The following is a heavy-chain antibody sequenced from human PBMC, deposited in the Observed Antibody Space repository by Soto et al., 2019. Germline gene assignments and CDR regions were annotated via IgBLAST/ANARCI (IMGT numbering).Heavy chain of an antibody. CDR2: ISAYNGNT. CDR3: ARDREGLGGYGDNWFDP. D-gene: IGHD5-12*01. CDR1: GDSFTSYG. Sequence: GTSVKLSCEACGDSFTSYGISCVRQAPGQGLEWMGWISAYNGNTNYAQKLQGRVTMTTDTSTSTAYMELRSLRSDDTAVYYCARDREGLGGYGDNWFDPWGQGTLVTVSS. V-gene: IGHV1-18*01. J-gene: IGHJ5*02.